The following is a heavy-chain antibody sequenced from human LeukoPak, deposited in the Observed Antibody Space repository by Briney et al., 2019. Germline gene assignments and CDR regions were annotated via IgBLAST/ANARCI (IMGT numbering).Heavy chain of an antibody. V-gene: IGHV1-18*01. J-gene: IGHJ6*03. CDR2: ISAYNGNT. Sequence: GASVKVSCKASGYTFTSYGISWVRQAPGQGLEWMGWISAYNGNTNYAQKLQGRVTMTTDTSTSTAYMELRSLRSDDTAVYYCARDGLSSSWYRNYYYYYYMDVWGKGTTVTVSS. CDR3: ARDGLSSSWYRNYYYYYYMDV. CDR1: GYTFTSYG. D-gene: IGHD6-13*01.